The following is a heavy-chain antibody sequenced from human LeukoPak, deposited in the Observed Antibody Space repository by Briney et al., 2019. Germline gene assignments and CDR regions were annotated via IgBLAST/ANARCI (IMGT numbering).Heavy chain of an antibody. Sequence: SETLSCTCTVSGGSISSYYWSWIRQPPGKGLEWIGYIYYSGSTNYNPSLKSRVTISVDTSKNQFSLKLSSVTAADTAVYYCARKTIAGADDYWGQGTLVTVSS. CDR2: IYYSGST. V-gene: IGHV4-59*01. D-gene: IGHD6-13*01. J-gene: IGHJ4*02. CDR3: ARKTIAGADDY. CDR1: GGSISSYY.